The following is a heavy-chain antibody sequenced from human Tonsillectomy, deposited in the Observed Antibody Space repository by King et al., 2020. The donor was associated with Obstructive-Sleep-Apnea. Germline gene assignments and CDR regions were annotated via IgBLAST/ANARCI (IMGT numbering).Heavy chain of an antibody. Sequence: VQLVESGGGLVQPGRSLTLSCAASGFTFDDYAMHWVRQGPGKGLELVSGFSWNSGNIGYADSVKGRFTMSRDNAKNSLYLQMNSLRPEDTALYYCAKGADSSSWHYFDYWGQGTLVTVSS. CDR2: FSWNSGNI. CDR1: GFTFDDYA. D-gene: IGHD6-13*01. J-gene: IGHJ4*02. V-gene: IGHV3-9*01. CDR3: AKGADSSSWHYFDY.